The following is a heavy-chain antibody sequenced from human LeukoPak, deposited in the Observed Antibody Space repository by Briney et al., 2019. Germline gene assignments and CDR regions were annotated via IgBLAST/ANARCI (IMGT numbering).Heavy chain of an antibody. CDR1: GYSFTSYW. CDR2: IYPGDSDT. J-gene: IGHJ4*02. D-gene: IGHD1-26*01. Sequence: GESLKISCKGSGYSFTSYWIGRVRHMPGKGLEWKGNIYPGDSDTRYSPSFQGQVTISADKSISTAYLQWSSLKASDTAMYYCERRDGIVGATDYWGQGTLVTVSS. V-gene: IGHV5-51*01. CDR3: ERRDGIVGATDY.